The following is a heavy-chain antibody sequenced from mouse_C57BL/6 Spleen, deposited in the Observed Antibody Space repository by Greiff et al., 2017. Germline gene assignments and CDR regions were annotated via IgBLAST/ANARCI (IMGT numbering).Heavy chain of an antibody. CDR2: IHPNSGST. Sequence: VQLQQPGAELVKPGASVKLSCKASGYTFTSYWMHWVKQRPGQGLEWIGMIHPNSGSTNYNEKFKSKATLTVDKSSSTAYMQLSSLTSEDSAVYYCARSLYYGTTGDYFDYWGQGTTRTGSS. CDR1: GYTFTSYW. V-gene: IGHV1-64*01. D-gene: IGHD2-1*01. J-gene: IGHJ2*01. CDR3: ARSLYYGTTGDYFDY.